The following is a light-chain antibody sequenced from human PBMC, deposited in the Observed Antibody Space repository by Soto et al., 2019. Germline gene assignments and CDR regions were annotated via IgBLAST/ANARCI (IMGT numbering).Light chain of an antibody. CDR1: QSVSSSY. Sequence: EIALKQSPGTLSLPPGERATLSCRASQSVSSSYLAWYQQKPGQAPRLLIYGASSRATGIPDRLSGSGSGTDFTLTISRLEPEDFAVYYCQQYGSSPFTFGPGTKVDIK. CDR3: QQYGSSPFT. V-gene: IGKV3-20*01. J-gene: IGKJ3*01. CDR2: GAS.